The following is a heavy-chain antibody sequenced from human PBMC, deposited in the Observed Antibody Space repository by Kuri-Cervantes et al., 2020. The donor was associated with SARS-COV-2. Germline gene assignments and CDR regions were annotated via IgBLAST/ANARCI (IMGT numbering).Heavy chain of an antibody. J-gene: IGHJ6*03. D-gene: IGHD2-2*01. CDR2: IKQDGSEK. V-gene: IGHV3-7*01. CDR1: GFTFSSYW. CDR3: AREYCSSTSCYLNYMDV. Sequence: GESLKISYAASGFTFSSYWMSWVRQAPGKGLEWVANIKQDGSEKYYVDSVKGRFTISRDNAKNSLYLQMNSLRAEDTAVYYCAREYCSSTSCYLNYMDVWGKGTTVTVSS.